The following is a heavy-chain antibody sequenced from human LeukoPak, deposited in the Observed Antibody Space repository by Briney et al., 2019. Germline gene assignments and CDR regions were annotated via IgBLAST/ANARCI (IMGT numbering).Heavy chain of an antibody. CDR3: ARGVAARPFDY. Sequence: AGGSLRLSCAASGFTFSSYSMNWVRQAPGKGLEWVSSISSSSSYIYYADSVKGRFTISRDNAKNSLYLQMNSLRAEDTAVYYCARGVAARPFDYWGQGTLVTVSS. V-gene: IGHV3-21*01. J-gene: IGHJ4*02. CDR1: GFTFSSYS. CDR2: ISSSSSYI. D-gene: IGHD6-6*01.